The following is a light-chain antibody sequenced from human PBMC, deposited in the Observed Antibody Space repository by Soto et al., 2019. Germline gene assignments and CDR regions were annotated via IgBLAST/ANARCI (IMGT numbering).Light chain of an antibody. CDR1: QSVSRN. Sequence: EIVMTQSPATLSVSPGERATLSCRASQSVSRNLAWYQQKPGQAPRPLIYGTSTRATGIPARFSGSGSGTEFTLTISSLQSEDFAVYYCQHYNNWPRTFGQGTKVEIK. CDR3: QHYNNWPRT. V-gene: IGKV3-15*01. CDR2: GTS. J-gene: IGKJ1*01.